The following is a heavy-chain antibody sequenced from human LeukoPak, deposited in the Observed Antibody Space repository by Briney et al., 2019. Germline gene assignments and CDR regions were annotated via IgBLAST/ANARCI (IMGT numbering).Heavy chain of an antibody. CDR2: IYHRGST. Sequence: PSETLSLTCAVSGDSISTSTWWNWVRQPPGKGLEWIGEIYHRGSTNRNPSLKSRVTISVDKTKNQFSLKLSSVTAADTAMYYCARGHNENNYKSTIDVWGQGTMVTVSS. CDR3: ARGHNENNYKSTIDV. V-gene: IGHV4-4*02. D-gene: IGHD1/OR15-1a*01. CDR1: GDSISTSTW. J-gene: IGHJ3*01.